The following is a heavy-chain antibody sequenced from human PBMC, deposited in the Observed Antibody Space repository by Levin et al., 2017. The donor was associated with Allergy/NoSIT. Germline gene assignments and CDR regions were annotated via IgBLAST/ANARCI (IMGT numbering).Heavy chain of an antibody. CDR2: IYPGDSDT. V-gene: IGHV5-51*01. Sequence: GGSLRLSCKSSGYSFTSYWIGWVRQMPGKGLEWMGIIYPGDSDTRYSPSFQGQVTISADESISTAYLQWSSLKASDTAMYYCAISPEVGAAAFDVWGQGTMVTVSS. D-gene: IGHD1-26*01. J-gene: IGHJ3*01. CDR1: GYSFTSYW. CDR3: AISPEVGAAAFDV.